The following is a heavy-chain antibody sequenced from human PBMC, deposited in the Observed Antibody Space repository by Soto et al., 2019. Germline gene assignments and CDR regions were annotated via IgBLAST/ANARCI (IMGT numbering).Heavy chain of an antibody. D-gene: IGHD6-19*01. CDR1: GGSISSYY. Sequence: SETLSLTCTVSGGSISSYYWSWIRQPPGKGLEWIGYIYYSGSTNYNPSLKSRVTISVDTSKNQFSLKLSSVTAADTAVYYCARERREVGWGIAVAGSYYFDYWGQGTLVTVSS. CDR3: ARERREVGWGIAVAGSYYFDY. J-gene: IGHJ4*02. V-gene: IGHV4-59*01. CDR2: IYYSGST.